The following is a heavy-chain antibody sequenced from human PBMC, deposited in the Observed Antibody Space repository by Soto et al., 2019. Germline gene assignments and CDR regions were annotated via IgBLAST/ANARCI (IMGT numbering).Heavy chain of an antibody. Sequence: QITLKESGPTLVKPTQTLTLTCTFSGFSLSTSGVGVGWIRQPPGKALEWLALIYWDDDKRYSPSLKSRLTITTXTXNXQLXLTMTNMDPVDTATYYCAHRPSYCSGGSCYSGFDYWGQGPLVTVSS. CDR3: AHRPSYCSGGSCYSGFDY. V-gene: IGHV2-5*02. J-gene: IGHJ4*02. CDR2: IYWDDDK. CDR1: GFSLSTSGVG. D-gene: IGHD2-15*01.